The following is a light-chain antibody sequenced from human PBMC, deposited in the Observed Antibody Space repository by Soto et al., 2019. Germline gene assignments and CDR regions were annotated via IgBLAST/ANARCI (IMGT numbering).Light chain of an antibody. J-gene: IGLJ2*01. CDR3: AAWDANVGGPA. V-gene: IGLV1-47*01. CDR2: RNN. Sequence: QSVLTQPPSASGTPGQRVTISCSGSSSKIGSKYVYWYQQLPGTAPKLLIYRNNQRPSGVPDRFSGSKSGTSASLAISGLRSEAEAYDYCAAWDANVGGPAFGGGTKLTVL. CDR1: SSKIGSKY.